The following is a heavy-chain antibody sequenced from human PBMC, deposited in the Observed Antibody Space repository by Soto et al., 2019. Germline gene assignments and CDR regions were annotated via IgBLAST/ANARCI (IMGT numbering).Heavy chain of an antibody. D-gene: IGHD6-19*01. CDR1: GGSISSYC. Sequence: PSETLSLTCTVSGGSISSYCWSWIRQPPGKGLEWIGYIYYSGSTNYNPSLKSRVTISVDTSKNQFSLKLSSVTAADTAVYYCARVWGSSGLFDYWGQGTLVTVSS. V-gene: IGHV4-59*01. J-gene: IGHJ4*02. CDR3: ARVWGSSGLFDY. CDR2: IYYSGST.